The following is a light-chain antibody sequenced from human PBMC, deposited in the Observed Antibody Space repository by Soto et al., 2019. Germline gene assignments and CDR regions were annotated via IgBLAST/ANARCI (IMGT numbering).Light chain of an antibody. CDR1: SSNIGSKT. Sequence: QSVLTQPPSASGTPGQWVTISCSGSSSNIGSKTVNWYQQLPGTAPKLLIQSNNQRPSGVPDRFSGSKSGTSASLAISGLHSEDEADYYCAAWDDSLNGWVFGGGTKLTVL. J-gene: IGLJ3*02. CDR2: SNN. CDR3: AAWDDSLNGWV. V-gene: IGLV1-44*01.